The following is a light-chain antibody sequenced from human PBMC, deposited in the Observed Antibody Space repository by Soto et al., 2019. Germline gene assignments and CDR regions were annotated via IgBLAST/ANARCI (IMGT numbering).Light chain of an antibody. V-gene: IGLV7-46*01. CDR2: DTS. CDR1: TGAVTSGHY. J-gene: IGLJ3*02. CDR3: SLSYSGAVV. Sequence: QTVVTQEPSLTVSPGGTVTLTCGSHTGAVTSGHYPYWFQQKPGQAPRTLIYDTSNKHSWTPARFAGSLLGGKVALTLSGAQPEDEAEYYCSLSYSGAVVFGGGTQLTVL.